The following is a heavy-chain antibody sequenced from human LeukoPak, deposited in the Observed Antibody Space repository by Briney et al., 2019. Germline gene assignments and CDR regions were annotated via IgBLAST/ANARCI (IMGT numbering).Heavy chain of an antibody. CDR2: ISGSGGST. CDR1: GFTFSSYA. CDR3: AKRVAAPGPTFDY. D-gene: IGHD6-13*01. J-gene: IGHJ4*02. V-gene: IGHV3-23*01. Sequence: GVSLRLSCAASGFTFSSYAMSWVRQAPGKGLEWVSAISGSGGSTYYADSVKGRFTISRDNSKNTLYLQMNILRAEDTAVYYCAKRVAAPGPTFDYWGQGTLVTVSS.